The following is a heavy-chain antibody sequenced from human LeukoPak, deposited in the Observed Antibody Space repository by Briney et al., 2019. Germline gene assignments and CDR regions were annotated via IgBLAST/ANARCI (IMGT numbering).Heavy chain of an antibody. D-gene: IGHD3-22*01. CDR3: ARVSDSSGLFDY. J-gene: IGHJ4*02. V-gene: IGHV3-53*01. CDR1: GFTVSSNY. Sequence: GGSLRLSCAASGFTVSSNYMSWVRQAPGKGLEWVSVIYSGGSTYYADSVKGRFTISRDNSKNTLYLQMNSLRAEDTAVYYCARVSDSSGLFDYWGQGTLVTVSS. CDR2: IYSGGST.